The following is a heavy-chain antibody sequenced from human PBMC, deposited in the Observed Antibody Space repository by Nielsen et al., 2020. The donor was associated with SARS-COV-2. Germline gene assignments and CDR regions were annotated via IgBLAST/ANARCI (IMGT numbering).Heavy chain of an antibody. CDR1: GGSFSAYY. Sequence: SETLSLTCAVYGGSFSAYYWSWIRQPPGKGLEWIGYIYYSGSTNYNPSLKSRVTISVDTSKNQFSLKLSSVTAADTAVYYCASYYYDSSGYNYGMDVWGQGTTVTVSS. D-gene: IGHD3-22*01. CDR2: IYYSGST. J-gene: IGHJ6*02. CDR3: ASYYYDSSGYNYGMDV. V-gene: IGHV4-59*08.